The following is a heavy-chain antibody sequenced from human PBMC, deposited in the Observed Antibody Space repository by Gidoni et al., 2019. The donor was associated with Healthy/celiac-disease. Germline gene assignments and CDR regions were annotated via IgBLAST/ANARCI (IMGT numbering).Heavy chain of an antibody. V-gene: IGHV5-51*01. Sequence: EVQLVQSGAEVKKPGESLKISCKGSGYSFTSYWIGWVRQMPGKGLEWMGIIYPGASDTRYSPSFQGQVTISADKSISTAYLQWSSLKASDTAMYCARHGGPPVDWYFDLWGRGTLVTVSS. CDR1: GYSFTSYW. CDR3: ARHGGPPVDWYFDL. CDR2: IYPGASDT. D-gene: IGHD3-16*01. J-gene: IGHJ2*01.